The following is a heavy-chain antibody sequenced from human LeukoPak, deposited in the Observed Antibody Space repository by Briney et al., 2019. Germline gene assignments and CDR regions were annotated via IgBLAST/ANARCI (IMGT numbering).Heavy chain of an antibody. Sequence: PGGSLRLSCAASGFTFSSYGMHWVRQAPGKGLEWVAFIRYDGSNKYYADSVKGRFTISRDNFKNTLYLQMNSLRAEDTAVYYCAKATRGITIFGVVTDGYYFDYWGQGTLVTVSS. CDR3: AKATRGITIFGVVTDGYYFDY. CDR1: GFTFSSYG. J-gene: IGHJ4*02. V-gene: IGHV3-30*02. CDR2: IRYDGSNK. D-gene: IGHD3-3*01.